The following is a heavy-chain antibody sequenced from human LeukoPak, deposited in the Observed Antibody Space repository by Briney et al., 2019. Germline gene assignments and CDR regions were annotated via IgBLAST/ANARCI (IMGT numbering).Heavy chain of an antibody. CDR3: AKTRFGELSMYYFDY. CDR2: ISSSSSTI. V-gene: IGHV3-48*01. CDR1: GFTFSSYS. Sequence: GGSLRLSCAASGFTFSSYSMNWVRQAPGKGLEWVSYISSSSSTIYYADSVKGRFTISRDNAKNSLYLQMNSLRAEDTALYYCAKTRFGELSMYYFDYWGQGTLVTVSS. D-gene: IGHD3-10*01. J-gene: IGHJ4*02.